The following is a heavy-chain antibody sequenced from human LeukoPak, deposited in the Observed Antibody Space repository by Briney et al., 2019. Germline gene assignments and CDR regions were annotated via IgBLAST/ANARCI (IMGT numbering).Heavy chain of an antibody. J-gene: IGHJ6*02. CDR3: ARDRGFGELLSDYFYDYVMDV. D-gene: IGHD3-10*01. Sequence: GGSLRLSCAASGFVFSSYVMHWVRQAPGKGLEWVAVIPYDGSNKYYADSVKGRFTISRDNSKTTLYLQMNSLRAEATAVYYCARDRGFGELLSDYFYDYVMDVWGQGTTVTVSS. CDR2: IPYDGSNK. V-gene: IGHV3-30*04. CDR1: GFVFSSYV.